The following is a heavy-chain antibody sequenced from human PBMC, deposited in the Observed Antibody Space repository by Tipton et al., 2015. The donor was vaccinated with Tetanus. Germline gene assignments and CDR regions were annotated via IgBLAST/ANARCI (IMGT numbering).Heavy chain of an antibody. CDR2: INPDGSST. CDR1: GFTFSTFW. D-gene: IGHD2-21*02. J-gene: IGHJ4*02. V-gene: IGHV3-74*01. CDR3: TRSGDTFGRDDH. Sequence: AVSGFTFSTFWMHWVRQSPGKGLLWVSRINPDGSSTTYADSVKGRFTISRDNAKNTLYMQMHSLSAEDTGVYYCTRSGDTFGRDDHWGQGTLVTVSS.